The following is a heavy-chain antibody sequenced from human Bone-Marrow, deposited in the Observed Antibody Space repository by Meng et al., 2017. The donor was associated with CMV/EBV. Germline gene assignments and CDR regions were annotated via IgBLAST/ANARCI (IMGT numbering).Heavy chain of an antibody. D-gene: IGHD4-11*01. Sequence: GGSLRLPCAASGFTFSSYAMSWVRQAPGKGLEWVSTISGSGGSTYYVDSVKGQFTISRDNSKNTLYLQLNSLRAEDTAVYYCAKSLDSKQLDNYGMDVWGQGTTVTVSS. CDR3: AKSLDSKQLDNYGMDV. CDR1: GFTFSSYA. J-gene: IGHJ6*02. V-gene: IGHV3-23*01. CDR2: ISGSGGST.